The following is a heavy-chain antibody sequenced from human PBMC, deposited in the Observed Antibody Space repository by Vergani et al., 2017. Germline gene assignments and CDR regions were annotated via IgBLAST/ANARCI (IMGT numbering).Heavy chain of an antibody. CDR1: GGTFSSYA. Sequence: QVQLVQSGAEVKKPGSSVKVSCKASGGTFSSYAISWVRQAPGQGLECMGRIIPIFGTANYAQKFQGRVTITADESTSTAYMELSSLRSEDTAVYYCARRCGGDCSNYYYYGMDVWGQGTTVTVSS. CDR2: IIPIFGTA. V-gene: IGHV1-69*13. CDR3: ARRCGGDCSNYYYYGMDV. J-gene: IGHJ6*02. D-gene: IGHD2-21*02.